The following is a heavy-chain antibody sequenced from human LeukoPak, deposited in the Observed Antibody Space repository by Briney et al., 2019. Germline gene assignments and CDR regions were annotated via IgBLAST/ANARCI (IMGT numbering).Heavy chain of an antibody. D-gene: IGHD4-23*01. CDR3: ARGPPITTVVTPGARYFGY. CDR2: IYHSGNT. J-gene: IGHJ4*02. Sequence: SETLSLTCAVSGYSINSGYYWGWIRQPPGKGLEWIGSIYHSGNTYYNPSLKSRVTISVDTSKNQFSLKMSSVTAADTAVYYCARGPPITTVVTPGARYFGYWGQGTLVTVSS. V-gene: IGHV4-38-2*01. CDR1: GYSINSGYY.